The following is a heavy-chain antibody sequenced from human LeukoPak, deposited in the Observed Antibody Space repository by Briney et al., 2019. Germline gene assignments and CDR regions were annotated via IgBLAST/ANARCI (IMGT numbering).Heavy chain of an antibody. D-gene: IGHD3-3*01. Sequence: PSETLSLTCAVYGGSFSGYYRGWVRQTPGKGLERIGSIYYSGSTYYKPSLRRRVTIYVETAKKKCSQKLSSVTTADTAGYYCARHWAPSTIFGVVIIHPGFDYSGQGTLVTVSS. V-gene: IGHV4-39*01. CDR2: IYYSGST. CDR1: GGSFSGYY. CDR3: ARHWAPSTIFGVVIIHPGFDY. J-gene: IGHJ4*02.